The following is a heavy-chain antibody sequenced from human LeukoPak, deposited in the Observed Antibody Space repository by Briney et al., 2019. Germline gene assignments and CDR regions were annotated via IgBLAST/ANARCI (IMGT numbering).Heavy chain of an antibody. CDR3: ARVHGGNSPDY. CDR1: GGSISSGGYY. D-gene: IGHD4-23*01. CDR2: IYYSGST. V-gene: IGHV4-31*03. J-gene: IGHJ4*02. Sequence: SQTLSLTCTVSGGSISSGGYYWSWIRQHPGKGLEWIGYIYYSGSTYYNPSLKSRVTISVDTSKNQFSLRLSSVTAADTAMYYCARVHGGNSPDYWGQGTLVTVSS.